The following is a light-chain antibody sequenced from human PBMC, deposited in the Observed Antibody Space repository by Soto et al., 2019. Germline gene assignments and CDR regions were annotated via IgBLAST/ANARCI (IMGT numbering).Light chain of an antibody. J-gene: IGKJ3*01. Sequence: DIQMTQSPSSLSASVGDRVIVTCRASEGISQKLGWFQQKPGKPPKSLIYDASSLQGGVPSRFSGSGSGIDFTLTISSLQPEDLATYYCQHYKNYPYTFGPGTRVDI. CDR1: EGISQK. V-gene: IGKV1-16*01. CDR2: DAS. CDR3: QHYKNYPYT.